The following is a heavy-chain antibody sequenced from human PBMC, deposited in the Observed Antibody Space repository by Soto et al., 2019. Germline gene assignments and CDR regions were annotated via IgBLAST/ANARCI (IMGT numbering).Heavy chain of an antibody. J-gene: IGHJ5*02. CDR2: IYYSGST. Sequence: SETLSLTCTVSGGSISSYYWSWIRQPPGKGLEWIGYIYYSGSTNYNPSLKSRVTISVDTSKDQFSLKLSSVTAADTAVYYCARGLASSSWDPNWFDPWGQGTLVTVSS. V-gene: IGHV4-59*01. CDR1: GGSISSYY. D-gene: IGHD6-13*01. CDR3: ARGLASSSWDPNWFDP.